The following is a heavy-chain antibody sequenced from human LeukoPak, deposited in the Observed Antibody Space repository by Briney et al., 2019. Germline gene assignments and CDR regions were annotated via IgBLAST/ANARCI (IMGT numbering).Heavy chain of an antibody. CDR3: ATYTHWVAGDV. CDR1: GFTFSSYW. CDR2: MNQDGSEK. Sequence: GGSLRLSCAASGFTFSSYWMSWVRHAPGKGLEWVANMNQDGSEKDYVDSVKGRFTISRDNARNSLYLQMGSLRAEDTAVYYCATYTHWVAGDVWGQGTTVTVSS. D-gene: IGHD3-16*01. V-gene: IGHV3-7*01. J-gene: IGHJ6*02.